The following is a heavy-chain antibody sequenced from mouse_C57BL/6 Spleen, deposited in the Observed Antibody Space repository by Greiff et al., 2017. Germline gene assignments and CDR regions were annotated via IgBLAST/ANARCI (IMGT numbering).Heavy chain of an antibody. CDR3: ASYYYGSSYFDY. CDR1: GYTFTSYW. Sequence: QVQLQQPGAELVKPGASVTLSCKASGYTFTSYWMHWVKQRPGQGLEWIGMIHPNSGSTNYNEKFKSKATLTVDKSSSTAYMQLSSLTSEDSAVYYCASYYYGSSYFDYWGQGTTLTVSS. D-gene: IGHD1-1*01. CDR2: IHPNSGST. V-gene: IGHV1-64*01. J-gene: IGHJ2*01.